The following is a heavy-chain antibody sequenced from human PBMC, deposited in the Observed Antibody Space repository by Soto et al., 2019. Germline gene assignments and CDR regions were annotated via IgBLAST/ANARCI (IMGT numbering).Heavy chain of an antibody. Sequence: QPGGSLRLSCAASGFTFSTYAMNWVRQAPGKGLEWVSAIGGSASGSAGSTYYADSVKGRFTISRDNSIDRLFLQMNSLRTEDTALYYCPRPRGYGVFEAYVIWGQGAMVTVSS. D-gene: IGHD4-17*01. CDR3: PRPRGYGVFEAYVI. J-gene: IGHJ3*02. V-gene: IGHV3-23*01. CDR1: GFTFSTYA. CDR2: IGGSASGSAGST.